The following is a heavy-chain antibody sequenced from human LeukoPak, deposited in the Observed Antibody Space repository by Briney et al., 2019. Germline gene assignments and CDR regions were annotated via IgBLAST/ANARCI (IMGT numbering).Heavy chain of an antibody. J-gene: IGHJ6*03. CDR2: IYYSGST. V-gene: IGHV4-59*08. CDR3: ARHYHCSSTSCYRNYYYYYYMDV. D-gene: IGHD2-2*02. Sequence: SETLSLTCTVSGGSISSYYWSWIRQPPGKGLEWIGYIYYSGSTNYNPSLKSRVTISVDTSKNQFSLKLSSVTAADTAVYYCARHYHCSSTSCYRNYYYYYYMDVWGKGTTVTVSS. CDR1: GGSISSYY.